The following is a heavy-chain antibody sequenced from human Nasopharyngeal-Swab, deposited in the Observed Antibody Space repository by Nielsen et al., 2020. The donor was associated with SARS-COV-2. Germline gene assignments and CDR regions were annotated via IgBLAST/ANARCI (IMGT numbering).Heavy chain of an antibody. V-gene: IGHV3-11*04. D-gene: IGHD2-2*01. Sequence: WIRQPPGKGLEWVSYISSSGSTIYYADSVKGRFTISRDNAKNSLYLQMNSLRAEDTAVYYCARDQDVVVPAAIDYSYYGMDVWGQGTTVTVSS. CDR3: ARDQDVVVPAAIDYSYYGMDV. J-gene: IGHJ6*02. CDR2: ISSSGSTI.